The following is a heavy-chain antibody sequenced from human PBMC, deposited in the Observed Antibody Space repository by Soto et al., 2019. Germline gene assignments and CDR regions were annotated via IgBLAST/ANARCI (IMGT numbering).Heavy chain of an antibody. CDR3: ARGRTYGSGSYSSTDY. V-gene: IGHV4-34*01. CDR1: GGSFSGYY. D-gene: IGHD3-10*01. Sequence: QVQLQQWGAGLLKPSETLSLTCAVYGGSFSGYYWSWIRQPPGKGLEWIGEINHSGSTNYNPSLKSRVTISVDTTKNQFSLKLSSVTAADTAVYYCARGRTYGSGSYSSTDYWGQGTLVTVSS. J-gene: IGHJ4*02. CDR2: INHSGST.